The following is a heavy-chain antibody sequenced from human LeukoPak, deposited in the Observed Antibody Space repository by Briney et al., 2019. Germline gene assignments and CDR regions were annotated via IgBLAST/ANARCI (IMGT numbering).Heavy chain of an antibody. CDR1: GYTFTSYY. CDR3: ARERGPRDLQQSYYYYYMDV. D-gene: IGHD4-11*01. Sequence: GASVKVSCKASGYTFTSYYMHWVRQAPGQGLEWMGIINPSGGSTCYAQKFQGRVTMTRDTSTSTVYMELSSLRSEDTAVYYCARERGPRDLQQSYYYYYMDVWGKGTTVTVSS. J-gene: IGHJ6*03. CDR2: INPSGGST. V-gene: IGHV1-46*03.